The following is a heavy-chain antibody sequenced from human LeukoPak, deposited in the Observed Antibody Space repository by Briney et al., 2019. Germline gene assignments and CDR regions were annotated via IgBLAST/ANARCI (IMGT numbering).Heavy chain of an antibody. CDR3: ARVWAKEQFDY. CDR1: GFTFSSYS. CDR2: ISSSSSYI. J-gene: IGHJ4*02. Sequence: GGSLRHSCAASGFTFSSYSMNWVRQAPGKGLEWVSSISSSSSYIYYADSVKGRFITSRDNAKNSLYLQMNSLRAEDTAVYYCARVWAKEQFDYWGQGTLVTVSS. D-gene: IGHD1/OR15-1a*01. V-gene: IGHV3-21*01.